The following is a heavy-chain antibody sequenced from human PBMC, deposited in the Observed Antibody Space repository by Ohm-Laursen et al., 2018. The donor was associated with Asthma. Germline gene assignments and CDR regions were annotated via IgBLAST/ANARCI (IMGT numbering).Heavy chain of an antibody. CDR2: ISLHGSSI. J-gene: IGHJ6*02. Sequence: SPRLSCTASGLTSNSYWMHWVRQAPGKGLVWVSRISLHGSSISHADSVKGRFTISTDSAKNTLYLQMNSLRPEDTAVYYCASTSSYSYYYGMDVWGQGTTVIVSS. V-gene: IGHV3-74*01. CDR1: GLTSNSYW. CDR3: ASTSSYSYYYGMDV.